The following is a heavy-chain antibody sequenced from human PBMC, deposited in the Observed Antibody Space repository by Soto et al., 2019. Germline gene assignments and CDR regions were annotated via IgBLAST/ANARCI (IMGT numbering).Heavy chain of an antibody. Sequence: EVQLVESGGGSVQPGGSLRLSCAASGFTFSGYWMHWVRQAPGKGLVWVSRINNDGSITTYADSVKGRFTISRDNAKKTLYLQMNSLRAEDMAVYYCASSYGASWSSKAFDIWGQGTMVTVSS. CDR3: ASSYGASWSSKAFDI. J-gene: IGHJ3*02. CDR2: INNDGSIT. CDR1: GFTFSGYW. D-gene: IGHD6-13*01. V-gene: IGHV3-74*01.